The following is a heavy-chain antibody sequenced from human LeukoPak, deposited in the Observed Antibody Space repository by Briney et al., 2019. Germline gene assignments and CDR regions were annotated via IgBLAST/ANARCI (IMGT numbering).Heavy chain of an antibody. J-gene: IGHJ4*02. CDR2: IWYDGSSK. CDR3: ARDLGTGWSKNPDY. D-gene: IGHD6-19*01. CDR1: GNYW. Sequence: PGGSLRLSCAASGNYWMHWVRQAPGKGLEWVAVIWYDGSSKYYADSVKGRFTISRDNSKNTLDLQMNSLRTEDTAVYYCARDLGTGWSKNPDYWGQGTLVTVSS. V-gene: IGHV3-33*08.